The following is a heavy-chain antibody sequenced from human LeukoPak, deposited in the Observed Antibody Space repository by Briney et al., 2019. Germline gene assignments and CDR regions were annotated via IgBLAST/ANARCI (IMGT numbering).Heavy chain of an antibody. CDR3: ARAVGATVYFDY. Sequence: GGSLRLSCEASGFTFSDYAMSWVRQAPGKGLEWVSYISSSASIIYYADSVKGRFTISRDNAKNSLYLQMNSLRAEDTAVYYCARAVGATVYFDYWGQGTLVTVSS. J-gene: IGHJ4*02. D-gene: IGHD1-26*01. CDR1: GFTFSDYA. CDR2: ISSSASII. V-gene: IGHV3-48*03.